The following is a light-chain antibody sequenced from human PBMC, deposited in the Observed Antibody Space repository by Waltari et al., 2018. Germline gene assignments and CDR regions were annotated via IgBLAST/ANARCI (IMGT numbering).Light chain of an antibody. J-gene: IGLJ3*02. Sequence: QSVLTQPPSASGTPGPKVTISCNGSRTNIGSKCVSCYQQFPGTAPKLLIFKNNQRPSGVPDRFSDSKSGTSASLAINGLRSEDEADYYCAAWDDSLSGLVLGGGTKVTVL. CDR1: RTNIGSKC. CDR3: AAWDDSLSGLV. V-gene: IGLV1-47*01. CDR2: KNN.